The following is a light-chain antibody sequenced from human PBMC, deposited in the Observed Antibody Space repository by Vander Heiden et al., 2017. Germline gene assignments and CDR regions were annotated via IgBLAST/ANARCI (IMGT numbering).Light chain of an antibody. Sequence: SDELTQPRPVSVPPGQTARITCSGDALPKKFAYWYQQKSGQAPVLVIFEDTKRPSGIPKRFSGSSSGTLATLTISGAQVEDEADYYCYSTDSSGNQGVFGGGTKVTVL. CDR1: ALPKKF. V-gene: IGLV3-10*01. J-gene: IGLJ3*02. CDR3: YSTDSSGNQGV. CDR2: EDT.